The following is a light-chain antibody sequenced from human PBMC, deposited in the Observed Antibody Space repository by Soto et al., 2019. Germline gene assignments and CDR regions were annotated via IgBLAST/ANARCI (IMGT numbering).Light chain of an antibody. Sequence: IVVTQAPATLSLSPGERATLSCRASRRFDNYLAWYQQKPGQVPRLLIYDASNRATGIPARFSGSGSGTDFTLTISSLEPEESAVYYCQQRGETFGQGTRVEIK. CDR2: DAS. J-gene: IGKJ1*01. V-gene: IGKV3-11*01. CDR1: RRFDNY. CDR3: QQRGET.